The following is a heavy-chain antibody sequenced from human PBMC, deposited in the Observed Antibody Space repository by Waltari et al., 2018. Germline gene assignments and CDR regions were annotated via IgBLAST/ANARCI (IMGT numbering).Heavy chain of an antibody. J-gene: IGHJ6*02. V-gene: IGHV1-69*01. Sequence: QVQLVQSGAEVKQPGSSVKVSCKASGCPFSSYAFRWVRQAPGPGLEWMGGIIPIFGTANYAQKFQGRVTITADESTSTAYMELSSLRSEDTAVYYCASLGHYGSGMDVWGQGTTVTVSS. CDR2: IIPIFGTA. CDR1: GCPFSSYA. D-gene: IGHD4-17*01. CDR3: ASLGHYGSGMDV.